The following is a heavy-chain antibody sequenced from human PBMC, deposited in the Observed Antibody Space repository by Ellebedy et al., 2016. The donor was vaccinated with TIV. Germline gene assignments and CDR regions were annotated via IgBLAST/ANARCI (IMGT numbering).Heavy chain of an antibody. J-gene: IGHJ3*02. V-gene: IGHV1-46*01. D-gene: IGHD4-23*01. CDR1: GYTFTSYY. CDR2: INPSGGST. Sequence: AASVKVSCKASGYTFTSYYMHWVRQAPGQGLEWMGLINPSGGSTSYAQKFQGRVTMTRDTSTSTVYMELSSLRSEDPAVYYCARPLTVVTPSDAFDIWGQGTMVTVSS. CDR3: ARPLTVVTPSDAFDI.